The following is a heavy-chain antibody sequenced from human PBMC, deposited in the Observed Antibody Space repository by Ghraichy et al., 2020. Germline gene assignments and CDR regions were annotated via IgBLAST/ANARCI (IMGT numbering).Heavy chain of an antibody. CDR2: ISAYNGNT. Sequence: ASVKVSCKASGYTFTSYGISWVRQAPGQGLEWMGWISAYNGNTNYAQKLQGRVTMTTDTSTSTAYMELRSLRSDDTAVYYCARETVGATISGWDYYYGMDVWGQGTTVTVSS. J-gene: IGHJ6*02. D-gene: IGHD1-26*01. V-gene: IGHV1-18*01. CDR1: GYTFTSYG. CDR3: ARETVGATISGWDYYYGMDV.